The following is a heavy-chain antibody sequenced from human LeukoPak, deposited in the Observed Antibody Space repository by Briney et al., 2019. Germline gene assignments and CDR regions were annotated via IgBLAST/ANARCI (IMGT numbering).Heavy chain of an antibody. J-gene: IGHJ4*02. D-gene: IGHD3-22*01. CDR2: ISGSDGST. CDR3: AKSSYYDSSGYYREYYFDF. CDR1: GFTFSSHA. V-gene: IGHV3-23*01. Sequence: QPGGSLRLSCVTSGFTFSSHAMNWVRQAPGKGLEWVSGISGSDGSTYYADSVRGRFTISRDNSKNTLYLQMNSLRDEDTAVYYCAKSSYYDSSGYYREYYFDFWGQGTLVTVSS.